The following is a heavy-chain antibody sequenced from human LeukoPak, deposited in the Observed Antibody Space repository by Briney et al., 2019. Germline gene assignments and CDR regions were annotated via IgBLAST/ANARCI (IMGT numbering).Heavy chain of an antibody. CDR1: GFTFSSYS. Sequence: PGGSLRLSCAVSGFTFSSYSMNWVRQAPGKGLEWVSYITSSGSTIYYADSVKGRFTISRDNAYNSLFLQLNSLRVEDTAIYYCARGQRGMAYFDYWGQGTLVTVSS. CDR3: ARGQRGMAYFDY. D-gene: IGHD7-27*01. V-gene: IGHV3-48*01. CDR2: ITSSGSTI. J-gene: IGHJ4*02.